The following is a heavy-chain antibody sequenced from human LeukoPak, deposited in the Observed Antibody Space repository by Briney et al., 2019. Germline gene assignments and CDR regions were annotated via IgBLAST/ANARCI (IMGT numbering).Heavy chain of an antibody. D-gene: IGHD6-13*01. CDR1: GYTFTSYY. J-gene: IGHJ4*02. V-gene: IGHV1-46*01. CDR2: INPSGGST. Sequence: ASVKVSCKASGYTFTSYYMHWVRQAPGQGLEWIGIINPSGGSTSYAQKFQGRVTMTRDTSTSTVYMELSSLRSEDTAVYYCARVIAAAALDYWGQGTLVTVSS. CDR3: ARVIAAAALDY.